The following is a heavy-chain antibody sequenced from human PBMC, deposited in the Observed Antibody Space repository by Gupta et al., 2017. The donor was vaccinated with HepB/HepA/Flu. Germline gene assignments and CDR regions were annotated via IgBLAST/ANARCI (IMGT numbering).Heavy chain of an antibody. D-gene: IGHD3-22*01. J-gene: IGHJ4*02. CDR2: IIDSGGKT. Sequence: EVQLLESGGGLVQPGGSLRLSCAASRFTFSSYARTWVRQAPGKGLEWVSAIIDSGGKTFYADSVKGRFTISRDNSKNTLYLQMNSLRAEDTAVYYCAKDRGYYYDSSSYYHYWGQGTLVTVSS. CDR1: RFTFSSYA. V-gene: IGHV3-23*01. CDR3: AKDRGYYYDSSSYYHY.